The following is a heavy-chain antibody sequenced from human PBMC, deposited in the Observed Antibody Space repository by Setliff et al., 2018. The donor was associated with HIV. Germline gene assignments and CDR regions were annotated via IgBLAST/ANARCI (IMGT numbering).Heavy chain of an antibody. V-gene: IGHV4-61*02. CDR3: ARRAGSDYFTRFDY. Sequence: SETLSLTCTVSNGSINSGSYYWSWIRQPAGKRLEWIGRTYTSENTNYNPSFKSRVTILGDTSKNQFSLKLSSVTAADTAVYYCARRAGSDYFTRFDYWGQGTLVTVSS. D-gene: IGHD3-10*01. J-gene: IGHJ4*02. CDR2: TYTSENT. CDR1: NGSINSGSYY.